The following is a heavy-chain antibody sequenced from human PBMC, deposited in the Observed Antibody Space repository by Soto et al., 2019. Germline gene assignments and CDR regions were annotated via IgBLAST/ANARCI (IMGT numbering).Heavy chain of an antibody. J-gene: IGHJ6*02. CDR1: GFTFSSYA. Sequence: EVQLLESGGGLVQPGGSLRLSCAASGFTFSSYAITWVRQAPGKGLEWVSVISGSGDRTYYADSVKGRFTISRDNSKNTLYLQTNSLSAEDTAVYYCASGRGRYFYYGMDVWGQGTTVTVSS. CDR2: ISGSGDRT. D-gene: IGHD1-26*01. CDR3: ASGRGRYFYYGMDV. V-gene: IGHV3-23*01.